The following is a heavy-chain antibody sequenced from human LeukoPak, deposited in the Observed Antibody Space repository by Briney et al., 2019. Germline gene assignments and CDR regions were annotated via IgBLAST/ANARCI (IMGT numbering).Heavy chain of an antibody. D-gene: IGHD6-13*01. CDR3: AKGLAAAGKEFDP. CDR2: ISYDGSNK. V-gene: IGHV3-30-3*01. CDR1: GFTFSSYA. J-gene: IGHJ5*02. Sequence: PGGSLRLSCAASGFTFSSYAMHWVRQAPGKGLEWVAVISYDGSNKYYADSVKGRFTISRDNSKNTLYLQMNSLRAEDTAVYYCAKGLAAAGKEFDPWGQGTLVTVSS.